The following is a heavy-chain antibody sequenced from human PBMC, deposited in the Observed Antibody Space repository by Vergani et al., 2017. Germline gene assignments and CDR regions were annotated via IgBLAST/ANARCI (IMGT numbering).Heavy chain of an antibody. V-gene: IGHV3-23*01. CDR2: VSGDGDRT. Sequence: VHLLESGGGQVEAGGSLRLSCVASGFTFSNSAMSWVRPTSGKGLEWVSAVSGDGDRTYYADSVKGRFTISRDNSKNTVYLQMNSLKAEDRATYYCAREERINTSPFVGDWGQGTLVTV. CDR3: AREERINTSPFVGD. CDR1: GFTFSNSA. J-gene: IGHJ4*02. D-gene: IGHD2/OR15-2a*01.